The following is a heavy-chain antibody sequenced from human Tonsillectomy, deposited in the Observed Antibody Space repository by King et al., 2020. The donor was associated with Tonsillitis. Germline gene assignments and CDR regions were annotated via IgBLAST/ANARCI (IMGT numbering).Heavy chain of an antibody. CDR2: INPSGGST. Sequence: QLVQSGAEVKKPGASVKVSCKASGYTFTSYYMHWVRQAPGQGLEWMGIINPSGGSTCYAQKFQGRVTMTRDTSTSTVYMELSSLRSEDTAVYYCARVSGLGAFDIWGQGTMVTVSS. D-gene: IGHD3-22*01. V-gene: IGHV1-46*03. CDR3: ARVSGLGAFDI. CDR1: GYTFTSYY. J-gene: IGHJ3*02.